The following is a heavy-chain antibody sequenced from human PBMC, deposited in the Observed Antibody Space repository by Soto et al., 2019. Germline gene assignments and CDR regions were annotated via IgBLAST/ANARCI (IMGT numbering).Heavy chain of an antibody. V-gene: IGHV4-4*02. CDR2: IYRTGST. CDR3: ARRDPGTSVDY. CDR1: GGSFTSNNW. D-gene: IGHD1-7*01. Sequence: ETLSLTCAVSGGSFTSNNWWTWVRQPPGQGLEWIGEIYRTGSTNYNPSLKSRVTISLDKSENQFSLKVTSLTAADTAVYYCARRDPGTSVDYWGQGTLVTVSS. J-gene: IGHJ4*02.